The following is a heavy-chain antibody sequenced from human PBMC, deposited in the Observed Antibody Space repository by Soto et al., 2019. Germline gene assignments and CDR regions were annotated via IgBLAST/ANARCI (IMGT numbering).Heavy chain of an antibody. CDR3: ARAGVATIYPGNNWFDP. Sequence: SETKSLTYTVSGGTIRSGDYYWSWISQPPRKSLEWIGYIYYSVSTYYNPSLKSQVTISVDTSKNQFSLNLSSVTAADTAMYYCARAGVATIYPGNNWFDPWGQGTLVTVSS. CDR2: IYYSVST. J-gene: IGHJ5*02. CDR1: GGTIRSGDYY. D-gene: IGHD5-12*01. V-gene: IGHV4-30-4*01.